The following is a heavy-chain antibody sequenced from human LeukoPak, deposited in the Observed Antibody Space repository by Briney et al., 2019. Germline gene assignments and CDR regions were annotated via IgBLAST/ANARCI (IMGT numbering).Heavy chain of an antibody. J-gene: IGHJ5*02. CDR1: GYSISSGYY. CDR2: IYHSGST. CDR3: ARGASSGWDGGWFDP. Sequence: PSETLSLTCTVSGYSISSGYYWGWIRQPPGQGLEWIGSIYHSGSTYYNPSLKSRVTISVDTSKNQFSLKLSSVTAADTAVYYCARGASSGWDGGWFDPWGQGTLVTVSS. V-gene: IGHV4-38-2*02. D-gene: IGHD6-19*01.